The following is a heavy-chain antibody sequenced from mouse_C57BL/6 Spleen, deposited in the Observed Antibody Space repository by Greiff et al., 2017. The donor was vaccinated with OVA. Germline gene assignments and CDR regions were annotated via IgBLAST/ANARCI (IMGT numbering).Heavy chain of an antibody. CDR2: IWWDDDK. D-gene: IGHD1-1*01. Sequence: QVTLKVSGPGILQPSQTLSLTCSFSGFSLSTFGMGVGWIRQPSGKGLEWLAHIWWDDDKYYNPALKSRPTISKDTSKNQVFLMIANVDTADTATYYCARIESTTYGSITHAMDYWGQGTSVTVSS. J-gene: IGHJ4*01. CDR3: ARIESTTYGSITHAMDY. V-gene: IGHV8-8*01. CDR1: GFSLSTFGMG.